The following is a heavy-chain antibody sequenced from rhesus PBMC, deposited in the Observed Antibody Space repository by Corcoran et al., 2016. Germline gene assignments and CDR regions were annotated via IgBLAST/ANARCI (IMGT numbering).Heavy chain of an antibody. D-gene: IGHD6-37*01. CDR1: GGSITSNY. CDR2: IQGGGGGT. J-gene: IGHJ6*01. V-gene: IGHV4-160*01. CDR3: ARLVAGSGLDA. Sequence: QVQLQESGPGLVKPSETLSLTCAVSGGSITSNYWSWIRQSPGKGLEWIGYIQGGGGGTEYTPSLKSRVSFSRDRSKTQLSLSLSSVAAAGTAVYSCARLVAGSGLDAWGQGVVVTVSS.